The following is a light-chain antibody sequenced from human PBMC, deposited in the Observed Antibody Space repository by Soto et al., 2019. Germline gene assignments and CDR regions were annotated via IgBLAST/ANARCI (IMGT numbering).Light chain of an antibody. CDR1: QSVSGW. CDR2: KAS. Sequence: LRKTLSPCDLSTSVGYTVPVPPRASQSVSGWLAWYQQKPGKAPKLLIYKASGLESGVPSRFSGSGSGTDFTLTISSLQPDDFATYYCQQYNSYSPLTFGGGSNV. CDR3: QQYNSYSPLT. V-gene: IGKV1-5*03. J-gene: IGKJ4*01.